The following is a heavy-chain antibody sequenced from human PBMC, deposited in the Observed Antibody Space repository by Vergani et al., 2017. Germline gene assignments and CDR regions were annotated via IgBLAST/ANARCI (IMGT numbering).Heavy chain of an antibody. Sequence: QVQLQESGPGLVKPSETLSLTCTVSGGSISSYYWSWIRQPPGKGLEWIGYVYYSGSTNYNPSLKSRVTISVDTSKNQFSLKLSSVTAADTAVYYCAYSGRYSYYYMDVWGKGTTVTVSS. CDR3: AYSGRYSYYYMDV. CDR1: GGSISSYY. V-gene: IGHV4-59*12. J-gene: IGHJ6*03. D-gene: IGHD3-10*01. CDR2: VYYSGST.